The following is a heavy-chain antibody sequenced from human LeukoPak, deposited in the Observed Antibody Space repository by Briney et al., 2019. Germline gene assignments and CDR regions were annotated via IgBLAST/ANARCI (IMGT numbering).Heavy chain of an antibody. CDR3: ARQPEAVPYYFDY. CDR2: ISYDGSNK. Sequence: PGGSLRLSCAASGFTFSSYAMHWVRQAPGKGLEWVAVISYDGSNKYYADSVKGRFTISRDNSKNTLYLQMNSLRAEDTAVYYCARQPEAVPYYFDYWGQGTLVTVSS. D-gene: IGHD6-19*01. V-gene: IGHV3-30-3*01. J-gene: IGHJ4*02. CDR1: GFTFSSYA.